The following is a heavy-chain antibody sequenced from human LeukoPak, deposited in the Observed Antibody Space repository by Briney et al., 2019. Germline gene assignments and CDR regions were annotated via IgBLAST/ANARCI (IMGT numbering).Heavy chain of an antibody. V-gene: IGHV4-39*01. CDR2: IYYSGST. Sequence: SETLSLTCTVSGGSISRSSYFWGWIRQPPGKGLEWIGNIYYSGSTYYNPSLKSRVTISVDTSKNQFSLKLSSVTAADTAVYYCARQARENFGVIISWFDPWGQGTLVTVSS. CDR3: ARQARENFGVIISWFDP. CDR1: GGSISRSSYF. D-gene: IGHD3-3*01. J-gene: IGHJ5*02.